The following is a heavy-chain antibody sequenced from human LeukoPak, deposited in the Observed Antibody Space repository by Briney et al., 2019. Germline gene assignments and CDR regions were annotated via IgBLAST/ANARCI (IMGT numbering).Heavy chain of an antibody. CDR2: IWYDGSNK. J-gene: IGHJ4*02. V-gene: IGHV3-33*01. CDR1: GFTFSSYG. CDR3: ARDFTTGYYRFDY. D-gene: IGHD3-9*01. Sequence: QTGGSLTLSCAASGFTFSSYGMHWVRQAPGKGLEWVAAIWYDGSNKYYADSVKGRFTISRDDSKNTLYLQMNSLRAEDTAVYYCARDFTTGYYRFDYWGQGTLVTVSS.